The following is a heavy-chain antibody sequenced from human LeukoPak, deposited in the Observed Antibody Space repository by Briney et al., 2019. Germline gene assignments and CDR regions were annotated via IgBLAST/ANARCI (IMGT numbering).Heavy chain of an antibody. CDR3: AKVPAAYNWFDP. J-gene: IGHJ5*02. CDR1: GFTFSSYA. V-gene: IGHV3-23*01. Sequence: PGGSLRLSCAASGFTFSSYAMSWVRQAPGKGLEWVSAISGSGGSTYYAESVKGRFTISRDNSKNTLYLQMNSLRAEDTAVYYCAKVPAAYNWFDPWGQGTLVTVSS. D-gene: IGHD2-2*01. CDR2: ISGSGGST.